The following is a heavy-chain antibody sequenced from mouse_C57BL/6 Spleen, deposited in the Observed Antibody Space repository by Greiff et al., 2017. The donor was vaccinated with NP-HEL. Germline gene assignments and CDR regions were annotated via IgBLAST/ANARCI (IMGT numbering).Heavy chain of an antibody. Sequence: VQLQQSGPVLVKPGASVKMSCKASGYTFTDYYMNWVKQSHGKSLEWIGVINPYNGGTSYNQKFKGKATLTVDKSSSTAYMELNSLTSEDSAVYYCAREVGSSSLDYWGQGTTLTVSS. J-gene: IGHJ2*01. D-gene: IGHD1-1*01. CDR1: GYTFTDYY. CDR3: AREVGSSSLDY. V-gene: IGHV1-19*01. CDR2: INPYNGGT.